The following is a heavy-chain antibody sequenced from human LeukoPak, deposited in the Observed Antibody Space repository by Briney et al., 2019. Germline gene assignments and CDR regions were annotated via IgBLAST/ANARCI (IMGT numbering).Heavy chain of an antibody. CDR1: GFIFTRYW. Sequence: PGGSLRLSCAASGFIFTRYWMSWVRQAPGKGLEWVANIKQDGSEKQYVDSVKGRFTVSRDNAKNSLYLQMNSLRAEDTAVYYCARDYYDSSGYYFDYWGQGTLVTVSS. CDR2: IKQDGSEK. J-gene: IGHJ4*02. V-gene: IGHV3-7*01. D-gene: IGHD3-22*01. CDR3: ARDYYDSSGYYFDY.